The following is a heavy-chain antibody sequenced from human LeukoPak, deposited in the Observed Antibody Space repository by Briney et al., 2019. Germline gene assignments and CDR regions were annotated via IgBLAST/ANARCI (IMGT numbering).Heavy chain of an antibody. D-gene: IGHD3-10*02. V-gene: IGHV3-11*04. CDR2: ISSSGSTI. Sequence: GGSLRLSCAVSGFTVSSNYKSWVRQAPGEGLEWVSYISSSGSTIYYADSVKGRFTISRDNAKNSLYLQMNSLRAEDTAVYYCAELGITMIGGVWGKGTTVTISS. J-gene: IGHJ6*04. CDR1: GFTVSSNY. CDR3: AELGITMIGGV.